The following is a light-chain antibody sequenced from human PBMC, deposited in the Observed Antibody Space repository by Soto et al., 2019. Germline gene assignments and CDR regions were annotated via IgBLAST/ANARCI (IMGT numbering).Light chain of an antibody. CDR1: QNVSSN. Sequence: EIVMTQSPATLSVSPGEGATLSCRASQNVSSNLAWYQQKPGQAPRLLIYGASTRATGIPARFSGSGSGTEFTLTISSLPAEDFAVYYCHQYNNWPLTFGGGTKVEIK. V-gene: IGKV3-15*01. CDR2: GAS. J-gene: IGKJ4*01. CDR3: HQYNNWPLT.